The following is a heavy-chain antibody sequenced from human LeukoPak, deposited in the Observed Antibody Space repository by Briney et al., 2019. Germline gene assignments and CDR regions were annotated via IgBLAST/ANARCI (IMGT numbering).Heavy chain of an antibody. V-gene: IGHV3-30*18. D-gene: IGHD6-19*01. Sequence: GRSLRLSCPASGFTFSSYVMHWVRQAPGKGLEWVAVISYDGSNKYYADSVKGRFTISRDNSKNTLYLQMNSLRAEDTAVYYCAKGGQWLVPLGAFDIWGQGTMVTVSS. CDR2: ISYDGSNK. J-gene: IGHJ3*02. CDR1: GFTFSSYV. CDR3: AKGGQWLVPLGAFDI.